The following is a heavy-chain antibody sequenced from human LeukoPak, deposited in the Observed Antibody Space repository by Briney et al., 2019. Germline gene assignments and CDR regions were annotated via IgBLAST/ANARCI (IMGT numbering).Heavy chain of an antibody. Sequence: GGSLRLSCAASGFTFSSYSMNWVRQAPGKGLEWVSSISSSSSYIYYADSVKGRFTISRDNAKNSLYLQMNSLRAEDTAVYYCAKDRGWFGGPLANFDDWGQGTLVTVSS. V-gene: IGHV3-21*04. J-gene: IGHJ4*02. CDR1: GFTFSSYS. D-gene: IGHD3-10*01. CDR3: AKDRGWFGGPLANFDD. CDR2: ISSSSSYI.